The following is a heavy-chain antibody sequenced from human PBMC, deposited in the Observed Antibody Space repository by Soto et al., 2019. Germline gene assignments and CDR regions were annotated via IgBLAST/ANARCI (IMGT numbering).Heavy chain of an antibody. CDR3: ASRWGRDGPGDS. J-gene: IGHJ4*02. V-gene: IGHV1-69*12. CDR2: IIPIFGTA. D-gene: IGHD2-8*02. Sequence: QVQLVQSGAEVKKPGSSVKVSCKASGGTFSSYAISWVRQAPGQGLEWMGGIIPIFGTANYAQKFQGRVTLAADESRSTAYMELSSLSSADTAVYYCASRWGRDGPGDSWGQGTLVTVSS. CDR1: GGTFSSYA.